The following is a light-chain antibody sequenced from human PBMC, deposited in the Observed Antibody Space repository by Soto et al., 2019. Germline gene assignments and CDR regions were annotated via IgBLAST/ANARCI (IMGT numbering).Light chain of an antibody. V-gene: IGKV4-1*01. Sequence: DIVMTQSPDSLAVSLGERATINCKSSESVLSSSNNKNYLAWYQQKPGQPPKLIIYWASTREFGVPDRFSGSGSGKDFTLTISSLQTEDVAVYYCQQYYSTPPWSFGQGTKVEIK. J-gene: IGKJ1*01. CDR3: QQYYSTPPWS. CDR1: ESVLSSSNNKNY. CDR2: WAS.